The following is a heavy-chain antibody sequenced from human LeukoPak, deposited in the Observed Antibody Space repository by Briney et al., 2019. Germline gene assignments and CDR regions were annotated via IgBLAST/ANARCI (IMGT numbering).Heavy chain of an antibody. CDR3: ARVGNPTPPITMVRGVPQYGMDV. CDR2: INPSGGST. J-gene: IGHJ6*02. Sequence: ASVKVSCKASGYTLTSYYMHWVRQAPGQGLEWMGIINPSGGSTSYAQKFQGRVTMTRDTSTSTVYMELSSLRSEDTAVYYCARVGNPTPPITMVRGVPQYGMDVWGQGTTVTVSS. V-gene: IGHV1-46*01. CDR1: GYTLTSYY. D-gene: IGHD3-10*01.